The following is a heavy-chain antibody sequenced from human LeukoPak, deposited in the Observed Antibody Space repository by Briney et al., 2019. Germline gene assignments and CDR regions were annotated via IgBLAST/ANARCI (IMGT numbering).Heavy chain of an antibody. J-gene: IGHJ3*02. D-gene: IGHD3-16*01. Sequence: KPGGSLRLSCAASGFTFSSYSMNWVRQAPGKGLEWASSISSSSSYIYYADSVEGRFTISRDNAKNSLYLQMNSLRAEDTAVYYCARALGGFTGAFDIWGQGTMVTVSS. V-gene: IGHV3-21*01. CDR2: ISSSSSYI. CDR1: GFTFSSYS. CDR3: ARALGGFTGAFDI.